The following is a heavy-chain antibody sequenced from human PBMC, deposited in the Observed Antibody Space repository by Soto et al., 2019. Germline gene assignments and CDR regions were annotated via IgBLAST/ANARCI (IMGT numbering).Heavy chain of an antibody. V-gene: IGHV3-33*01. D-gene: IGHD5-18*01. CDR3: ARETHVDTAMVPCGMDV. Sequence: QVQLVESGGGVVQPGRSLRLSCAASGFTFSSYGMHWVRQAPGKGLEWVAVIWYDGSNKYYADSVKGRFTISRDNSKNTLYLQMNSLRAEDTAVYYCARETHVDTAMVPCGMDVWGQGTTVTVSS. J-gene: IGHJ6*02. CDR2: IWYDGSNK. CDR1: GFTFSSYG.